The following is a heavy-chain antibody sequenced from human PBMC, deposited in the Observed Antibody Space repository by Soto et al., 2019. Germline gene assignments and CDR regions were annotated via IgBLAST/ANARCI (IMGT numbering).Heavy chain of an antibody. D-gene: IGHD3-10*01. J-gene: IGHJ4*02. CDR1: GGSFSGYY. Sequence: QVQLQQWGAGLLKPSETLSLTCAVYGGSFSGYYWTWIRQPPEKGLEWIGSIYYNGNTQYNPSLKSRVTISATTPQNQFYLKMTSVAAEDTAVYYCAREERRDYPSGGGKWGQGHLVTVS. CDR3: AREERRDYPSGGGK. V-gene: IGHV4-34*01. CDR2: IYYNGNT.